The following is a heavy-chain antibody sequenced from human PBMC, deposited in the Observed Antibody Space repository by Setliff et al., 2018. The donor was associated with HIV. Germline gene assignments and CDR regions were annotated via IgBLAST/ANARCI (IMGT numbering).Heavy chain of an antibody. V-gene: IGHV4-39*07. Sequence: TSETLSLTCTVSGGTISSSDYYWGWIRQPPGKGLEWIGSIYTSGSTNDNPSLKSRITISIDTSKSQFSLKLTSVAAADTAVYYCARSMRGYCSDTSCRTFDHWGQGTLVTVSS. CDR2: IYTSGST. CDR3: ARSMRGYCSDTSCRTFDH. J-gene: IGHJ4*02. CDR1: GGTISSSDYY. D-gene: IGHD2-2*01.